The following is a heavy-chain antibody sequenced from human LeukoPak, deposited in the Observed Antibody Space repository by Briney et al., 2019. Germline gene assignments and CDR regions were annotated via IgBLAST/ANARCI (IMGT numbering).Heavy chain of an antibody. CDR1: GDSVSSNSAA. V-gene: IGHV6-1*01. CDR2: TYYRSKWYN. J-gene: IGHJ4*02. CDR3: AREVVQRRQQVDGFDY. Sequence: SRTLSLTCAISGDSVSSNSAAWNWIRQSPSRGLEWLGRTYYRSKWYNDYAVSVESRITINPDTSKNQFSLQLNSVTPEDTAVYYCAREVVQRRQQVDGFDYWGQGTLVTVSS. D-gene: IGHD6-13*01.